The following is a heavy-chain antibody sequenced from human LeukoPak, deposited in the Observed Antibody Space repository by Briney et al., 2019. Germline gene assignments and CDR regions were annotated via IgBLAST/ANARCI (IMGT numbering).Heavy chain of an antibody. CDR2: INSDGSWT. D-gene: IGHD2/OR15-2a*01. V-gene: IGHV3-74*01. J-gene: IGHJ4*02. CDR1: GNYW. Sequence: GGSLRLSCAASGNYWMHWVRQVPGKGLVWVSHINSDGSWTSYADSVKGRLTISKDNTKNTVYLQMNSLRAEDTAVYYCVSFYETYWGRGTLVTVSS. CDR3: VSFYETY.